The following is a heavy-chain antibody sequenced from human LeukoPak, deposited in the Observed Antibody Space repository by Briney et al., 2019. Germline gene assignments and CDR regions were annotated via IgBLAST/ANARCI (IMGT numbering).Heavy chain of an antibody. J-gene: IGHJ4*02. CDR1: GFTFSSYE. V-gene: IGHV3-30*02. CDR3: AKDVRRFGELDHVDY. D-gene: IGHD3-10*01. Sequence: PGGSLRLSCAASGFTFSSYEMNWVRQAPGKGLEWVAFIRYDGSTKYYADSVKGRFTISRDNSKNTLYLQMNSLRAEDTAVYYCAKDVRRFGELDHVDYWGQGTLVTVSS. CDR2: IRYDGSTK.